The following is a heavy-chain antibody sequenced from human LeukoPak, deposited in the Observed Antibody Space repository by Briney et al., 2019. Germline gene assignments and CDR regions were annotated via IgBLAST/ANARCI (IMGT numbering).Heavy chain of an antibody. CDR3: ARALSIVGATTLLDY. CDR2: ISGSGGST. Sequence: GGSLRLSCAASGFTFSSYAMSWVRQAPGKGLEWVSAISGSGGSTYYADSVKGRFTISRDNSKNTLYLQMNGLRAEDTAVYYCARALSIVGATTLLDYWGQGTLVTVSS. CDR1: GFTFSSYA. V-gene: IGHV3-23*01. D-gene: IGHD1-26*01. J-gene: IGHJ4*02.